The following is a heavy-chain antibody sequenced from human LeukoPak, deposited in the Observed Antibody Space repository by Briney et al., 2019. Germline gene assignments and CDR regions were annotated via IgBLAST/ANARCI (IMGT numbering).Heavy chain of an antibody. CDR2: INPNSGGT. Sequence: ASVKVSCKASGYTFTAYYLHWMRQAPGQGLEWMGWINPNSGGTNYAQKFQGRVTMTRDTSISTAYMELSRLRSDDTAVYYCASEVYCSSTSCPNDYWGQGTLVTVSS. D-gene: IGHD2-2*01. CDR3: ASEVYCSSTSCPNDY. J-gene: IGHJ4*02. CDR1: GYTFTAYY. V-gene: IGHV1-2*02.